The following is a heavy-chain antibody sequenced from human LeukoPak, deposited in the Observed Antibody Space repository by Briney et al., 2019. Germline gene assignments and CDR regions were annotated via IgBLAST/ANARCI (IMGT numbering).Heavy chain of an antibody. CDR3: AKDRGLQGATVFDY. V-gene: IGHV3-23*01. Sequence: GGSLRLSCAASGFTFSSYAMSWVRQSPGKRLEGVSAISGSGGSTDYADSVKGRFTISRDNSKNTLYLQMNSLRAEDTAVYYCAKDRGLQGATVFDYWGQGTLVTVSS. D-gene: IGHD1-26*01. CDR1: GFTFSSYA. J-gene: IGHJ4*02. CDR2: ISGSGGST.